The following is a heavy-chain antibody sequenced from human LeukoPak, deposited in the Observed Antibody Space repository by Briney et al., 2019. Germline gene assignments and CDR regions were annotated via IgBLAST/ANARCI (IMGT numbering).Heavy chain of an antibody. V-gene: IGHV4-39*01. CDR1: GGSISSSSYY. D-gene: IGHD4-11*01. Sequence: SETLSLTCTVSGGSISSSSYYWGWIRQPPGKGLERIGSIYYSGSTYYNPSLKSRVTISVDTSKNQFSLKLSSVTAADTAVYYCARHDTVAALDYYMDVWGKRTTVTVSS. J-gene: IGHJ6*03. CDR2: IYYSGST. CDR3: ARHDTVAALDYYMDV.